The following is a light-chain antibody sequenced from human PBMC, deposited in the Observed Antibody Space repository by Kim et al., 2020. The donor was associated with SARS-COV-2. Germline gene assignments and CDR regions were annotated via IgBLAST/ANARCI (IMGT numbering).Light chain of an antibody. V-gene: IGKV3-20*01. Sequence: SSGERATPSCRPSQSVDGIYLAWYQQKPGQTPRLLIHASSRRATGTPDRFSGSGSGTNFTLTISRLEPEDFAVYYCQQYGDYRWTFGQGTKVDIK. J-gene: IGKJ1*01. CDR3: QQYGDYRWT. CDR2: ASS. CDR1: QSVDGIY.